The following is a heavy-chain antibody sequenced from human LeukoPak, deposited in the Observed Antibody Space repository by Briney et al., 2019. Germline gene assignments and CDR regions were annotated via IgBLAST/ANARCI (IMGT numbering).Heavy chain of an antibody. CDR3: AREPPGGYYDSSTPDY. CDR1: GFTFRDYY. Sequence: PGGSLRLSCAASGFTFRDYYMSWIRQAPGKGLEWVSYISSSGSTIYYADSVKGRFTISRDNAKNSLYLQMNSLRAEDTAVYYCAREPPGGYYDSSTPDYWGQGTLVTVSS. J-gene: IGHJ4*02. V-gene: IGHV3-11*04. D-gene: IGHD3-22*01. CDR2: ISSSGSTI.